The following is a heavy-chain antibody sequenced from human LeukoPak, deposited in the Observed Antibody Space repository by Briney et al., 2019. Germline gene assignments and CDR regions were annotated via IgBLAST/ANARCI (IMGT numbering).Heavy chain of an antibody. D-gene: IGHD2-21*02. CDR2: IDSSGSSI. Sequence: GGSLRLSCAASGFTFSSYEMNWVRQAPGKGLEWVSYIDSSGSSIHYADSVTGRFTVSRDNAKNSLYLQMSSLRAEDTAVYYCARGDLVVTLEGPIDYWGQGTLVTVSS. J-gene: IGHJ4*02. V-gene: IGHV3-48*03. CDR1: GFTFSSYE. CDR3: ARGDLVVTLEGPIDY.